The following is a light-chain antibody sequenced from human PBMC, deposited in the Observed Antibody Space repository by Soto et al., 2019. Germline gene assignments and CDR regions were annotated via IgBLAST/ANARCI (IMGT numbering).Light chain of an antibody. J-gene: IGLJ2*01. CDR3: AAWDDILNGVL. CDR2: SYN. CDR1: SSNIGSNT. V-gene: IGLV1-44*01. Sequence: QSVLTQPPSASETPGQRVIISCSGSSSNIGSNTVNWYQQIPGTAPKLLIYSYNQRPSGVPDRFSGSKSDTSASLAISGLQSEDEAEYYCAAWDDILNGVLFGGGTKLTVL.